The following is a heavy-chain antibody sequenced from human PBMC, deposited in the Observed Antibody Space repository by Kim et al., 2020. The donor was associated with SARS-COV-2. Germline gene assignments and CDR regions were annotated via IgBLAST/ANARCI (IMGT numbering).Heavy chain of an antibody. CDR1: GYTFTGYY. CDR3: ATVTTRFLEWLVLDTDYYGMDV. V-gene: IGHV1-2*06. Sequence: ASVKVSCKASGYTFTGYYMHWVRQAPGQGLEWMGRINPNSGGTNYAQKFQGRVTMTRDTSISTAYMELSRLRSDDTAVYYCATVTTRFLEWLVLDTDYYGMDVWGQGTTVTVSS. J-gene: IGHJ6*02. CDR2: INPNSGGT. D-gene: IGHD3-3*01.